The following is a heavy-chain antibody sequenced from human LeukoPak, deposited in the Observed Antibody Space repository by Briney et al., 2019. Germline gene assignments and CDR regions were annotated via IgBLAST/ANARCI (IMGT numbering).Heavy chain of an antibody. V-gene: IGHV3-23*01. CDR1: GFTFSSYA. CDR2: ISGSGDYI. Sequence: PGGSLRLSCAASGFTFSSYAMSWVRQAPGKGLEWVSSISGSGDYIYYADSVKGRFTVSRDNSKNTLYLQMNTLRVEDTAVYYCAKGRVLRYFDWSHWGQGTLVTVSS. J-gene: IGHJ4*02. D-gene: IGHD3-9*01. CDR3: AKGRVLRYFDWSH.